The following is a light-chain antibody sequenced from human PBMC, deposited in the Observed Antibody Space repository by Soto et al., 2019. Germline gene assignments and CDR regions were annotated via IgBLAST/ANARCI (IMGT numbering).Light chain of an antibody. J-gene: IGKJ5*01. V-gene: IGKV3-11*01. CDR2: DAS. CDR3: QQRRSWPPTIT. CDR1: QSVSSY. Sequence: EIVLTQSPATLSLSPGERATLSCMAIQSVSSYLAWYQQKPGQAPRLLIYDASNRATGIPARFSGSGSGTDFTLTIGSLEPEDFAVYYCQQRRSWPPTITFGQGTRLEIK.